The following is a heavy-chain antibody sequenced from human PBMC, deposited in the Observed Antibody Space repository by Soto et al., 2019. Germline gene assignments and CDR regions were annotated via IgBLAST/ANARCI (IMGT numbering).Heavy chain of an antibody. J-gene: IGHJ6*02. CDR1: GYTFTSYG. V-gene: IGHV1-18*01. CDR2: ISGYNGIT. D-gene: IGHD3-3*01. Sequence: QVQLVQSGAEVKKPGASVKVSCKASGYTFTSYGITWVRQAPGQGLEWMGWISGYNGITNYAQKLQGRVTMTTDTSTRTAYMELRSLRSDDTAGYYCARDPTIFGVVQNYGMDVWGQGTTVTVSS. CDR3: ARDPTIFGVVQNYGMDV.